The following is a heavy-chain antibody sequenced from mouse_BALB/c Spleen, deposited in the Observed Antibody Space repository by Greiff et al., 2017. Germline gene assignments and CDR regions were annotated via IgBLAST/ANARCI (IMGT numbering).Heavy chain of an antibody. CDR1: GYAFSSYW. D-gene: IGHD4-1*01. Sequence: QVQLQQSGAELVRPGSSVKISCKASGYAFSSYWMNWVKQRPGQGLEWIGQIYPGDGDTNYNGKFKGKATLTADKSSSTAYMQLSSLTSEDSAVYYCARSETGYWYFDVWGAGTTVTVSS. J-gene: IGHJ1*01. V-gene: IGHV1-80*01. CDR2: IYPGDGDT. CDR3: ARSETGYWYFDV.